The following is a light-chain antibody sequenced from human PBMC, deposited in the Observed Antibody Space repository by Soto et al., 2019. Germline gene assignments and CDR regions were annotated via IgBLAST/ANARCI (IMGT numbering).Light chain of an antibody. V-gene: IGKV3-15*01. CDR3: QQYNNRPT. Sequence: ELVMTQSPATLSVSPEERATLSCRASQSVSSNLAWYQQKPAQAPRLLIYGASTRAPAIPARFSGSGSGTEFTLTISSLQSEDFAVYYCQQYNNRPTFGQGTRLEIK. J-gene: IGKJ5*01. CDR2: GAS. CDR1: QSVSSN.